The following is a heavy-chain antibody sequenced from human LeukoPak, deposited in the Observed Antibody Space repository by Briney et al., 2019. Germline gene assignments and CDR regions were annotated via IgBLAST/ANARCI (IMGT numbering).Heavy chain of an antibody. CDR2: IYYSGST. CDR1: GGSISSYY. V-gene: IGHV4-59*01. D-gene: IGHD6-13*01. Sequence: SETLSLTCTVSGGSISSYYWSWIRQTPGKGLEWIGYIYYSGSTNYNPSLKSRVTISVDTSKNQFSLKLSSVTAADTAVYYCAGKQQLAPLLGYGMDVWGQGTTVTVSS. J-gene: IGHJ6*02. CDR3: AGKQQLAPLLGYGMDV.